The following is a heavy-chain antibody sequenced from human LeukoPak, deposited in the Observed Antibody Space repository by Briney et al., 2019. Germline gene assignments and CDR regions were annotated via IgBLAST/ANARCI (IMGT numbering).Heavy chain of an antibody. CDR2: FDPEDGET. J-gene: IGHJ4*02. D-gene: IGHD4-17*01. CDR3: ATTSGDYGVTTCDY. V-gene: IGHV1-24*01. Sequence: GASEQVSCKVSGYTLTELSMHWVRQAPGKGLEWMGGFDPEDGETIYAQKFQGRVTMTEDTSTDTAYMELSSLRSEDTAVYYCATTSGDYGVTTCDYWGQGTLVTVSS. CDR1: GYTLTELS.